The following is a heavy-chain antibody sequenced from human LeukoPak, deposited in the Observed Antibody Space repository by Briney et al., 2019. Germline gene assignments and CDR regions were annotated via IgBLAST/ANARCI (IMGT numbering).Heavy chain of an antibody. V-gene: IGHV3-48*04. CDR2: ISSSSRTI. Sequence: PGGSLRLSCAASGFTFSSYSMNWVRQAPGKGLEWVSYISSSSRTIYYADSVKGRFTISRDNAKNSLYLEMNSLRAEDTAVYYCARDSLYYINVWGKGTTVTISS. CDR3: ARDSLYYINV. D-gene: IGHD4-11*01. J-gene: IGHJ6*03. CDR1: GFTFSSYS.